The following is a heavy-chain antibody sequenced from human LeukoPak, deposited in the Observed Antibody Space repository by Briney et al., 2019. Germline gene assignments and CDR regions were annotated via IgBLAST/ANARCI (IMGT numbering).Heavy chain of an antibody. J-gene: IGHJ4*02. CDR1: GFAFNTYA. D-gene: IGHD3-10*01. V-gene: IGHV3-33*01. CDR2: IWHDGSHK. Sequence: GGSLRLSRAASGFAFNTYAMHWVRQAPGQGLEWVALIWHDGSHKFYSNSVRGQFTISRDNSKNTVSLQMNNLRPEATAVYYCAREIFGSGSYPAFWGQGTLVTVSS. CDR3: AREIFGSGSYPAF.